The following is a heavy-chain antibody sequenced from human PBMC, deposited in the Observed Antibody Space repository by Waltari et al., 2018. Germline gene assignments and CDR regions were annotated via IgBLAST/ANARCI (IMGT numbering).Heavy chain of an antibody. CDR2: ITFNSGNI. V-gene: IGHV3-9*01. CDR3: AKDMVDSSGSLYYFDS. D-gene: IGHD3-22*01. J-gene: IGHJ4*02. Sequence: EVLLVESGGGLVQPGRSLRLSCVGSGFNFNDHAMQWVRQVPGKGLEWVSGITFNSGNIAYADSVRGRFTISRDNAKNSLYLRMNSLRPEDTALYFCAKDMVDSSGSLYYFDSWGQGTLVIVSS. CDR1: GFNFNDHA.